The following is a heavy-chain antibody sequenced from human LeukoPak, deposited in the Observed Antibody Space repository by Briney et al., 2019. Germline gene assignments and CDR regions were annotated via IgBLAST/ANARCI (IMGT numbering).Heavy chain of an antibody. CDR3: ASSVGATTSGAFDI. Sequence: ASVKVSCKASGYIFTTYDINWVRLAPGQGLEWMAWMNPNSGNTGYAQKFQGRVTITRNTSISTAYMELSSLRSEDTAVYYCASSVGATTSGAFDIWGQGTMVTVSS. D-gene: IGHD1-26*01. J-gene: IGHJ3*02. CDR1: GYIFTTYD. V-gene: IGHV1-8*03. CDR2: MNPNSGNT.